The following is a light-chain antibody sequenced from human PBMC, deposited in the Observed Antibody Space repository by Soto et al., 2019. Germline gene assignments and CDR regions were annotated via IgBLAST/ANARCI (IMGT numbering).Light chain of an antibody. V-gene: IGLV1-51*01. CDR1: SSNIGKSY. CDR3: AAWDNSLVAVL. CDR2: END. Sequence: QTVVTQPPSVSAAPRQTVTISCSGSSSNIGKSYVSWYQQVPGTVPKLLIYENDKRPSGIPDRFSGSTSGTSATLVITGLQTGDEADYYCAAWDNSLVAVLFGGGTKLTVL. J-gene: IGLJ3*02.